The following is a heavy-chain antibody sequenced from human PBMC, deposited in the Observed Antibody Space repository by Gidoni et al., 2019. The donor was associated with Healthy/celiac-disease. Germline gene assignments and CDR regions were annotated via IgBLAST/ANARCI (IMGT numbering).Heavy chain of an antibody. D-gene: IGHD3-10*01. CDR1: GFTFSSYA. CDR3: AKDRDPFRGVVTTSYFDY. V-gene: IGHV3-23*04. CDR2: ISGSGGST. J-gene: IGHJ4*02. Sequence: EVQLVESGGGLVQPGGSLRLSCAASGFTFSSYAMSWVRQAPGKGLEWVSAISGSGGSTYYADSVKGRFTISRDNSKNTLYLQMNSLRAEDTAVYYCAKDRDPFRGVVTTSYFDYWGQGTLVTVSS.